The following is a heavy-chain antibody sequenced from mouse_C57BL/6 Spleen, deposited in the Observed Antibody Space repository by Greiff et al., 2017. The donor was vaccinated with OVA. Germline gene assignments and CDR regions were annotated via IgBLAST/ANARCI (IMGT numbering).Heavy chain of an antibody. CDR1: GYTFTDYN. CDR2: INPNNGGT. Sequence: EVQLQQSGPELVKPGASVKIPCKASGYTFTDYNMDWVKQSHGKSLEWIGDINPNNGGTIYNQKFKGKATLTVDKSSSTAYMELRSLTSEDTAVYYCARKHYSNPGFAYWGQGTLVTVSA. D-gene: IGHD2-5*01. J-gene: IGHJ3*01. V-gene: IGHV1-18*01. CDR3: ARKHYSNPGFAY.